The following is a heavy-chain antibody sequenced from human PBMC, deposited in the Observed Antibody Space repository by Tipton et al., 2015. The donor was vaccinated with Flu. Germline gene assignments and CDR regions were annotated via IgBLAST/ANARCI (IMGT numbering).Heavy chain of an antibody. CDR1: GFTFSTYA. CDR3: ARGPLPDSNWYNGMDV. Sequence: SLRLSCQASGFTFSTYAMHWVRQVTGKGLEWVSGIGSSGDTYYAGSVKGQFTISRENAKNSVYLQIRSLRAGDTAVYFCARGPLPDSNWYNGMDVWGQGTTVTVFS. J-gene: IGHJ6*02. CDR2: IGSSGDT. V-gene: IGHV3-13*01. D-gene: IGHD6-13*01.